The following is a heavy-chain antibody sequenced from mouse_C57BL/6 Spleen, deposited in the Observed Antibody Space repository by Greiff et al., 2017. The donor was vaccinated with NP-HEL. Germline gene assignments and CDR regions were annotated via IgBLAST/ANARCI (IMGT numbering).Heavy chain of an antibody. V-gene: IGHV1-64*01. J-gene: IGHJ4*01. CDR2: IHPNSGST. Sequence: QVQLQQPGAELVKPGASVKLSCKASGYTFTSYWMHWVKQRPGQGLEWIGIIHPNSGSTNYNEKFKSKATLTVDKSSSTAYMQLSSLASEDSAVYYCARSRGGSSYGYAMDYWGQGTSVTVSS. CDR1: GYTFTSYW. D-gene: IGHD1-1*01. CDR3: ARSRGGSSYGYAMDY.